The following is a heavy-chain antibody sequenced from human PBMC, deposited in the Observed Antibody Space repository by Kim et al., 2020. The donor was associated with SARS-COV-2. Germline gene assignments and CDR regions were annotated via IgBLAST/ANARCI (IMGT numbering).Heavy chain of an antibody. D-gene: IGHD3-22*01. CDR2: ISYDGSNK. CDR1: GFTFSSYA. J-gene: IGHJ4*02. V-gene: IGHV3-30*04. CDR3: ARGRRDYYDSSGYYF. Sequence: GGSLRLSCAASGFTFSSYAMHWVRQAPGKGLEWVAVISYDGSNKYYADSVKGRFTISRDNSKNTLYLQMNSLRAEDTAVYYCARGRRDYYDSSGYYFWGQGTLVTVSS.